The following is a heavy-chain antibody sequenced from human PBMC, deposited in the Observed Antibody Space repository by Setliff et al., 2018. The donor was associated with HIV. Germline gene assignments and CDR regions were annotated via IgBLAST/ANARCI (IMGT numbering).Heavy chain of an antibody. V-gene: IGHV1-18*01. CDR3: ARGGGSNGYFFDS. J-gene: IGHJ4*02. CDR2: ISAYNGNT. CDR1: GYTFTSYG. D-gene: IGHD3-22*01. Sequence: ASVKVSCKASGYTFTSYGISWVRQAPGQGLEWMGWISAYNGNTNYAQKFQGRVTFSADESTTTAYMELRSLKYEDAAVYYCARGGGSNGYFFDSWGQGTLVTVSS.